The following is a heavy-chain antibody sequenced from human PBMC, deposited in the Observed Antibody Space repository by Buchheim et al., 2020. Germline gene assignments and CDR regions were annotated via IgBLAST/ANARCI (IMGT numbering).Heavy chain of an antibody. Sequence: QVQLVQSGAEVKNPGASVKVSCEASGYTFTTYYIHWVRQAPGQGLEWMGIIKLDGGGTTYAQKFQGRVTVTSDTSTSTAYMELRSLRTEDTAVYYCARESPHTMYLDYWGQGTL. D-gene: IGHD5-24*01. CDR3: ARESPHTMYLDY. CDR2: IKLDGGGT. CDR1: GYTFTTYY. V-gene: IGHV1-46*01. J-gene: IGHJ4*02.